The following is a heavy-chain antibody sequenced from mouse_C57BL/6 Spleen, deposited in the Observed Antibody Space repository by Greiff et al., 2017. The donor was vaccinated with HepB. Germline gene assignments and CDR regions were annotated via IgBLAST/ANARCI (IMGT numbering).Heavy chain of an antibody. CDR3: ARVKRSYDYDEDAMDY. J-gene: IGHJ4*01. V-gene: IGHV1-53*01. D-gene: IGHD2-4*01. CDR2: INPSNGGT. Sequence: QVQLQQPGTELVKPGASVKLSCKASGYTFTSYWMHWVKQRPGQGLEWIGNINPSNGGTNYNEKFKSKATLTVDKSSSTAYMQLSSLTSEDSAVYYCARVKRSYDYDEDAMDYLGQGTSVTVSS. CDR1: GYTFTSYW.